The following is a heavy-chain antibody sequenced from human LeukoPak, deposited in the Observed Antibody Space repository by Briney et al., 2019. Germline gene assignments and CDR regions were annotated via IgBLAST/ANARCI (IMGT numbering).Heavy chain of an antibody. Sequence: PGGSLRLSCAASGFTFSIYSMSWVRQAPGKGLEWVSSISGDSNYIYYADSVKGRFTTSRDNAKNTLYLQMNSLRTEDSALYYCVVDLSGSADYWGQGTLVTVSS. CDR2: ISGDSNYI. J-gene: IGHJ4*02. V-gene: IGHV3-21*01. CDR1: GFTFSIYS. CDR3: VVDLSGSADY. D-gene: IGHD3-10*01.